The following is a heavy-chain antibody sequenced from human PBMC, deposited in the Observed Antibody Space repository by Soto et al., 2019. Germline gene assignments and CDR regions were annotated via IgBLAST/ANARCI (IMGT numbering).Heavy chain of an antibody. CDR1: GFIFSNFA. J-gene: IGHJ4*02. V-gene: IGHV3-23*01. D-gene: IGHD3-10*01. CDR3: VTAVRTRLDN. Sequence: GSLRLSCAASGFIFSNFAMYWVRRAPGKGLEWVSSIRQSRDRSSYADSAKGRFTISRDNSKNTLYLQMNGLRLDDTAVYYCVTAVRTRLDNWGPGTLVTVSS. CDR2: IRQSRDRS.